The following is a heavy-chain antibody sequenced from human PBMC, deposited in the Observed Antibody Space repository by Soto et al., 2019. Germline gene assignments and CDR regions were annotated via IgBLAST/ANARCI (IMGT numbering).Heavy chain of an antibody. V-gene: IGHV5-51*01. Sequence: PGDSLKISCKGSGYSFTSYWIGWVRQKPGKGLEWMGVIYSGDSDTRYTPSFQGQVTISADKSISTAYLQWSSLKASDTAMYYCARHEDTAIVVDAFDIWGQGTMVTVSS. CDR2: IYSGDSDT. CDR1: GYSFTSYW. CDR3: ARHEDTAIVVDAFDI. D-gene: IGHD5-18*01. J-gene: IGHJ3*02.